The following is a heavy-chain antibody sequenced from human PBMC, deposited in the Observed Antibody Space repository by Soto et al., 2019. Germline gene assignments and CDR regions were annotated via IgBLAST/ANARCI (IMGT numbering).Heavy chain of an antibody. CDR2: IIPIFGTA. CDR1: GGTFSSYA. V-gene: IGHV1-69*06. J-gene: IGHJ3*02. Sequence: QVQLVQSGAEVKKPGSSVKVSCKASGGTFSSYAISWVRQAPGQGLEWMGGIIPIFGTANYAQNFQGRVTITADKSTSTAYMELSSLRSEDTAVYYCARDVAVAGTSAFDICGQGTMVTVSS. D-gene: IGHD6-19*01. CDR3: ARDVAVAGTSAFDI.